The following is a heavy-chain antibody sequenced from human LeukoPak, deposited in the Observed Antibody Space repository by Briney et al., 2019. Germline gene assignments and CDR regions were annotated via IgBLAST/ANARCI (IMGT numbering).Heavy chain of an antibody. CDR2: IRYDGSNK. CDR1: GFTFSSYG. J-gene: IGHJ4*02. CDR3: AKDSMVYRSSTSCYPDY. D-gene: IGHD2-2*01. V-gene: IGHV3-30*02. Sequence: GGSLRLSCAASGFTFSSYGMHWVRQAPGKGLEWVAFIRYDGSNKYYADSVKGRFTISRDNSKNTLYLQMNNLRAEDTAVYYCAKDSMVYRSSTSCYPDYWGQGTLVAVSS.